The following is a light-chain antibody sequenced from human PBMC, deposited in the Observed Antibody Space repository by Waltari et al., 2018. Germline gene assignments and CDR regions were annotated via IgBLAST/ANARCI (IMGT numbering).Light chain of an antibody. V-gene: IGLV2-14*01. J-gene: IGLJ3*02. CDR1: SSDVGFYHY. CDR2: DVS. CDR3: NSYAGSSSWV. Sequence: QSALTQPASVSGSPGQSSTISCTGTSSDVGFYHYVSWYQLHPGKAPKLMIYDVSERPSGLSNLFFGSKPGYTASLTISGRQAEDEADYYCNSYAGSSSWVFGGGTKLTVL.